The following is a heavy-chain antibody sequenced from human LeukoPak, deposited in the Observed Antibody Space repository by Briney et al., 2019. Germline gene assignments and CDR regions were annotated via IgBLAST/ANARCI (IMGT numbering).Heavy chain of an antibody. V-gene: IGHV3-23*01. Sequence: PGGSLRLSCAASGFTFSSYAMSWVRQAPGKGLEWVSAISGSGGSTYYADSVKGRFTISRDKSKNTLYLQMNSLRAEDTAVYYCAKPLYSSSFHYYMDVWGKGTTVTVSS. CDR3: AKPLYSSSFHYYMDV. J-gene: IGHJ6*03. CDR1: GFTFSSYA. D-gene: IGHD6-13*01. CDR2: ISGSGGST.